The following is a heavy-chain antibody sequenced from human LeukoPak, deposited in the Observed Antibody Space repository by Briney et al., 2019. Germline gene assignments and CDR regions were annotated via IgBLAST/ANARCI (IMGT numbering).Heavy chain of an antibody. CDR3: ACLWSGYTYNWFDP. D-gene: IGHD3-3*01. CDR2: IIPIFGTA. CDR1: GGTFSCYA. V-gene: IGHV1-69*13. Sequence: GASVKVSCKASGGTFSCYAISWVRQAPGQGLEWMGGIIPIFGTANYAQKFQGRVTITADESTSTAYMELSSLRSEDTAVYYCACLWSGYTYNWFDPWGQGTLVTVSS. J-gene: IGHJ5*02.